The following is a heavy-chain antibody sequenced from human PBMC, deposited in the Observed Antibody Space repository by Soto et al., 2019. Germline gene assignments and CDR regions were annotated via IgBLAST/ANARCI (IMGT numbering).Heavy chain of an antibody. J-gene: IGHJ4*02. D-gene: IGHD6-13*01. V-gene: IGHV4-34*01. CDR2: TNHIGST. CDR3: ARVRRQQLVRRGFYFDY. CDR1: GGSFSGYY. Sequence: SETLSLTCAVYGGSFSGYYWSWIRQPPGKGLEWIGETNHIGSTNNNPSLKSRVTTSVDTSKNQFSLKLSSVTAADTAVYYCARVRRQQLVRRGFYFDYWGQGTLVTVSS.